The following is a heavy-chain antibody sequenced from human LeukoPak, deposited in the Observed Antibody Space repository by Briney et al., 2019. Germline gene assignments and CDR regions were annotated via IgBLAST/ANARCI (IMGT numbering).Heavy chain of an antibody. Sequence: GGSLRLPCAASGFTSSSYGMHWVRQAPGKGLEWVAFIRYDGSNKYYADSVKGRFTISRDNSKNTLYLQMNSLRAEDTAVYYCAGYYDSSGYYWADYWGQGTLVTVSS. CDR2: IRYDGSNK. J-gene: IGHJ4*02. CDR3: AGYYDSSGYYWADY. V-gene: IGHV3-30*02. D-gene: IGHD3-22*01. CDR1: GFTSSSYG.